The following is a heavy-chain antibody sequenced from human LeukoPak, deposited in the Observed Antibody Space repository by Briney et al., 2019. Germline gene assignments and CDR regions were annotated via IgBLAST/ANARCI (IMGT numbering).Heavy chain of an antibody. V-gene: IGHV3-33*06. CDR3: AKDLDSSGSLDY. J-gene: IGHJ4*02. D-gene: IGHD3-22*01. CDR2: IWYDGSNK. Sequence: GGSLRLSCAASGFTFSSYGMHWVRQAPGKGLEWVAVIWYDGSNKYYADSVKGRFTISRDNSKDTLYLQMNSLRAEDTAVYYCAKDLDSSGSLDYWGQGTLVTVSS. CDR1: GFTFSSYG.